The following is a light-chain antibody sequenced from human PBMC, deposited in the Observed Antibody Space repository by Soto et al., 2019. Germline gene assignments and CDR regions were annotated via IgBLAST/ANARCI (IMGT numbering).Light chain of an antibody. Sequence: DIVMTQSPDSLAVSLGERATINCKSSQTVLYSANNRNYLTWYQQKPGQPPKLLIYWASTREVGVPDRFSGSGSGTDFTLTISSLHAEDVAVYYRQQYYTIPPTFGQGTKVEIK. CDR1: QTVLYSANNRNY. J-gene: IGKJ1*01. CDR2: WAS. CDR3: QQYYTIPPT. V-gene: IGKV4-1*01.